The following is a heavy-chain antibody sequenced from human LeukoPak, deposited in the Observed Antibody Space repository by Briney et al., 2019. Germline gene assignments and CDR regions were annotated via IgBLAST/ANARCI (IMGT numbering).Heavy chain of an antibody. V-gene: IGHV3-7*01. CDR2: IKQDGSEE. CDR1: EFTFSTYC. D-gene: IGHD3-10*01. J-gene: IGHJ4*02. Sequence: GGSLRLSCVGSEFTFSTYCMSWVRQAPGKGLEWLANIKQDGSEEYYVDSVKGRFTISRDNAKNSLYLQMNSLRDEDTAVYYCARDVERTGGTYYYGSVRPRGWGQGTLVTVSS. CDR3: ARDVERTGGTYYYGSVRPRG.